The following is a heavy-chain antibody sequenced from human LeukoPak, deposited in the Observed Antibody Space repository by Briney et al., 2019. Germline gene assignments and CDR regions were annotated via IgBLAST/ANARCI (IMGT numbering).Heavy chain of an antibody. CDR3: AKPISGGLAVTADWFDP. D-gene: IGHD6-19*01. V-gene: IGHV3-23*01. CDR2: INANSGTT. Sequence: GGSLRLSCAASGFAFTFHAMSWLRQPPGKGLEWVSTINANSGTTSYAASVRGRFTISRDNSKYTLYLQVNSLRADDTAVYYCAKPISGGLAVTADWFDPWGQGTLVVVSS. CDR1: GFAFTFHA. J-gene: IGHJ5*01.